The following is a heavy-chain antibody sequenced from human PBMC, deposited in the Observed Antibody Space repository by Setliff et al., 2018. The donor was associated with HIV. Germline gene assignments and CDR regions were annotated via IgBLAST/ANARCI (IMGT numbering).Heavy chain of an antibody. CDR2: IHYSGSI. Sequence: SETLSLTCTVSGGSIRSGDYYWSWIRQYPGKGLEWIGYIHYSGSIYYSPSLTSRLTIAVDTSKKHFSLTLSSVTAADTAVYYCASRRQGMIAVVIDAYFDYWGQGTLVTVSS. D-gene: IGHD3-22*01. CDR1: GGSIRSGDYY. J-gene: IGHJ4*02. V-gene: IGHV4-31*03. CDR3: ASRRQGMIAVVIDAYFDY.